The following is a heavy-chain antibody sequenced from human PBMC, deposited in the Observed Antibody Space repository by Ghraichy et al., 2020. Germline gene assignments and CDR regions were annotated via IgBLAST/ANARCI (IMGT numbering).Heavy chain of an antibody. D-gene: IGHD1-14*01. CDR1: GGSISRYY. Sequence: SETLSLTCTVSGGSISRYYWSWIRQPPGKGLEWIGYIYYTGTTNYNPSLKSRVTISVDTSKNQFSLRLRSVTAADTAVYYCANFRTPNYWYFDLWGRGTLVTVSS. J-gene: IGHJ2*01. V-gene: IGHV4-59*08. CDR3: ANFRTPNYWYFDL. CDR2: IYYTGTT.